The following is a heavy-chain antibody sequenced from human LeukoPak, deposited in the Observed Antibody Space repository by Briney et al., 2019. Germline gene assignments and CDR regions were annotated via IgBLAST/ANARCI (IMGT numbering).Heavy chain of an antibody. Sequence: RASVKVSCKASGYTFTGYYMHWVRQAPGQGLEWMGWINPNSGGTNYAQKFQGRVTMTRDTSISTAYMELSRLRSDDTAVYYCARTYYDFWSGPTGNYYYMDVWGKGTTVTVSS. D-gene: IGHD3-3*01. CDR3: ARTYYDFWSGPTGNYYYMDV. V-gene: IGHV1-2*02. J-gene: IGHJ6*03. CDR2: INPNSGGT. CDR1: GYTFTGYY.